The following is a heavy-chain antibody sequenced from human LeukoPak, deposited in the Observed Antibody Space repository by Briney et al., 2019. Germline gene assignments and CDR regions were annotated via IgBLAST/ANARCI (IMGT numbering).Heavy chain of an antibody. Sequence: GESLKTSCKGSGYSFTSYWIGWVRQMPGKGLEWMGIIYPGDSDTRYSPSFQGQVTISADKPISTAYLQWSSLKASDTAMYYCARHPLGYCSSTSCRAFDYWGQGTLVTVSS. CDR1: GYSFTSYW. D-gene: IGHD2-2*01. J-gene: IGHJ4*02. V-gene: IGHV5-51*01. CDR3: ARHPLGYCSSTSCRAFDY. CDR2: IYPGDSDT.